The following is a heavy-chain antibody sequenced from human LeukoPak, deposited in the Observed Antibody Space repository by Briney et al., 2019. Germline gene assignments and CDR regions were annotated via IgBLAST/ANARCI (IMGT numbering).Heavy chain of an antibody. CDR2: INHSGST. V-gene: IGHV4-34*01. Sequence: SETLSLTCAVYGGSFSGYYWSWIRQPPGKGLEWIGEINHSGSTNYNPSLKSRVTISVDTSKNQFSLKLSSVTAADTAVYYCARADCSSTSCYGRLIDYWGQGTLVTVSS. D-gene: IGHD2-2*01. J-gene: IGHJ4*02. CDR3: ARADCSSTSCYGRLIDY. CDR1: GGSFSGYY.